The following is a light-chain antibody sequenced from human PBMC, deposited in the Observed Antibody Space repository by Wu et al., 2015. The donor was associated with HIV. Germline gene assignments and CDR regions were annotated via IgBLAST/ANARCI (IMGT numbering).Light chain of an antibody. CDR1: QSLSGNY. CDR3: QQFGGSPQYT. CDR2: GTS. V-gene: IGKV3-20*01. Sequence: EIVLTQSPGTLSLSPGDRATLSCRASQSLSGNYLAWYQQRPGQGPRLLIYGTSIRATGIPDRFSGSGSGADFTLTISRLEAEDFAVYYCQQFGGSPQYTFGQGTKLEIK. J-gene: IGKJ2*01.